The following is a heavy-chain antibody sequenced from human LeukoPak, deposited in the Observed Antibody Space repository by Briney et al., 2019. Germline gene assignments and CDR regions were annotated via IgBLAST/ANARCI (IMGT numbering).Heavy chain of an antibody. Sequence: ASVKVSCKASGYTFTSYGISWVRQAPGQGLEWMGWINPNSGGTNYAQKFQGRVTMTRDTSISTAYMELSRLRSDDTAVYYCARGDWGGSGWYYFDYWGQGTLVTVSS. V-gene: IGHV1-2*02. D-gene: IGHD6-19*01. CDR3: ARGDWGGSGWYYFDY. CDR1: GYTFTSYG. J-gene: IGHJ4*02. CDR2: INPNSGGT.